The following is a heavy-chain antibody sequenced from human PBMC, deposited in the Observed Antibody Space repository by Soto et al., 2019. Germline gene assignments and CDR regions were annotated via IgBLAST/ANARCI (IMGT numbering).Heavy chain of an antibody. CDR3: ASYCSCSICSSMPLYYYGMDV. V-gene: IGHV1-2*04. CDR1: GYAFTGYY. J-gene: IGHJ6*02. CDR2: INPNSGGT. Sequence: ASVKVSCKASGYAFTGYYMHWVRQAPGQRLEWMGWINPNSGGTNYAQKFQGWVTMTRDTSISTAYMELSRLRSDDTAVYYCASYCSCSICSSMPLYYYGMDVSGQGTTVTVSS. D-gene: IGHD2-2*01.